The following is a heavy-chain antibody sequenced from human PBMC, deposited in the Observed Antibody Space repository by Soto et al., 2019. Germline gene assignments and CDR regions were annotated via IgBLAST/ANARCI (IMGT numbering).Heavy chain of an antibody. D-gene: IGHD4-17*01. CDR2: IGGSGGGT. CDR1: GFTFRMYA. J-gene: IGHJ3*01. CDR3: ARDRDDDGGSSSAFDL. V-gene: IGHV3-23*01. Sequence: EVQLLESGGGLVHPGGSLRLSCAASGFTFRMYAMSWVRQAPGKGLEWVSTIGGSGGGTSYADIVKGRFTISRDNSKNTLYLQLSSLRPEDTAVYYCARDRDDDGGSSSAFDLWGQGTMVTVSS.